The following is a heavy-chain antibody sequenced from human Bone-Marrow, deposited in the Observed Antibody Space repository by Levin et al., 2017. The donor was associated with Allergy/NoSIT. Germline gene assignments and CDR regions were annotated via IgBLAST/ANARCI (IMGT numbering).Heavy chain of an antibody. J-gene: IGHJ6*03. Sequence: SETLSLTCTVSGGSISSYYWSWIRQPPGKGLEWIGYIYYSGSTNYNPSLKSRVTISVDTSKNQFSLKLSSVTAADTAVYYCARLGPLGSGQDYYYYMDVWGKGTTVTVSS. D-gene: IGHD3-10*01. V-gene: IGHV4-59*01. CDR3: ARLGPLGSGQDYYYYMDV. CDR1: GGSISSYY. CDR2: IYYSGST.